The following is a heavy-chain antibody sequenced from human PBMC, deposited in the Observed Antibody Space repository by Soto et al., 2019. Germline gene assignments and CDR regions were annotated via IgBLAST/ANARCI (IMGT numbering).Heavy chain of an antibody. V-gene: IGHV3-72*01. Sequence: PGGSLRLSCAASGFTFSDHYIDWVRQAPGKGLEWIGRSRNKAKTYTTEYAASVKGRFSISRDDSKKSLYLQMNSLKTEDTAVYYCVRLYFSDNTCNDFDYWGQGAPLTVSS. D-gene: IGHD2-15*01. J-gene: IGHJ4*02. CDR1: GFTFSDHY. CDR2: SRNKAKTYTT. CDR3: VRLYFSDNTCNDFDY.